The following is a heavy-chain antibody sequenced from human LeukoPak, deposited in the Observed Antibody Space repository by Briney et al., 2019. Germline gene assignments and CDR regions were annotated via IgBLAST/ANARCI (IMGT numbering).Heavy chain of an antibody. J-gene: IGHJ5*02. CDR1: GGSISSSNW. CDR2: IYHSGST. D-gene: IGHD5-18*01. V-gene: IGHV4-4*02. CDR3: ARGQSRRRYSYGRNWFDP. Sequence: SGTLSLTCAVSGGSISSSNWWSWVREPPGKGLEWIGEIYHSGSTNYNPSLKIRVTISVDTSKSQFSLKLSSVTAADTAVYYCARGQSRRRYSYGRNWFDPWGQGTLVTVSS.